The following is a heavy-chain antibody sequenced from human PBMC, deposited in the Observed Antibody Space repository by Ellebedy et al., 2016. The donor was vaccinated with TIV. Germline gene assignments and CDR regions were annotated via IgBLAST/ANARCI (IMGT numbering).Heavy chain of an antibody. D-gene: IGHD4-17*01. CDR3: ARGPLYGDYPNWFDP. Sequence: GGSLRLSXAASGFTFSSYSMNWVRQAPGKGLEWVSYISSSSSTIYYADSAKGRFTISRDNAKNSLYLQMNSLRDEDTAVYYCARGPLYGDYPNWFDPWGQGTLVTVSS. CDR2: ISSSSSTI. V-gene: IGHV3-48*02. J-gene: IGHJ5*02. CDR1: GFTFSSYS.